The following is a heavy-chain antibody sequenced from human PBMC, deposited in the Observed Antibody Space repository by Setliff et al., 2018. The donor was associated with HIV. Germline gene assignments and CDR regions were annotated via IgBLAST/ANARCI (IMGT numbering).Heavy chain of an antibody. CDR1: GGSFSSYS. Sequence: SVKVSCKASGGSFSSYSISWVRQAPGQGPEWVGGIIPIFGTVNYAQRFQGRVTISADGSTSSAYMELNSLRSEDTAVYYCARARNKWGTFDYWGQGTLVTVSS. D-gene: IGHD1-26*01. J-gene: IGHJ4*01. V-gene: IGHV1-69*13. CDR2: IIPIFGTV. CDR3: ARARNKWGTFDY.